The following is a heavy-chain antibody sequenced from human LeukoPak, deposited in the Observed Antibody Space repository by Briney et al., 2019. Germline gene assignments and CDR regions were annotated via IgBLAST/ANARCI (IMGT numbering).Heavy chain of an antibody. CDR1: GGSISSSSYY. CDR3: ARTPYDSSGYYTNYYFDY. J-gene: IGHJ4*02. Sequence: SETLSLTCTVSGGSISSSSYYWGWIRQPPGKGLEWIGSIYYSGSTYYNPSLKSRVTISVDTSKNQFSLKLSSVTAADTAVYYCARTPYDSSGYYTNYYFDYWGQGTLVTVSS. CDR2: IYYSGST. D-gene: IGHD3-22*01. V-gene: IGHV4-39*01.